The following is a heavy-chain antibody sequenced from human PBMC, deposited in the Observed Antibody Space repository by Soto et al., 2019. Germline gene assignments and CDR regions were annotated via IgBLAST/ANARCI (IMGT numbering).Heavy chain of an antibody. V-gene: IGHV1-46*01. Sequence: ASVKVSCKASGYTFTSYYMHWVRQAPGQGLEWMGIINPSGGSTSYAQRFQDRVSMTRDTSTSTVYMELSSLRSEDTAVYYCEADLSMDGWGQGTTVTVSS. CDR3: EADLSMDG. CDR2: INPSGGST. J-gene: IGHJ6*02. CDR1: GYTFTSYY.